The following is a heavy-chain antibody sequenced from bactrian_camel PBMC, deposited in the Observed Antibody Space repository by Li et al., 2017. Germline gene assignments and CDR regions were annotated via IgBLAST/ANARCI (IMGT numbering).Heavy chain of an antibody. CDR1: GYTYDNCW. J-gene: IGHJ4*01. CDR2: IDSDGST. V-gene: IGHV3S53*01. Sequence: HVQLVESGGGLVQPGGSLRLSCAASGYTYDNCWGWFRQAPGKEREGVATIDSDGSTSYADSVKGRFTISQDNAKNTLYLQMNSLKPEDTARYYCGRGFSKGLGPNCQYNFSGRGTQVTVS. D-gene: IGHD3*01.